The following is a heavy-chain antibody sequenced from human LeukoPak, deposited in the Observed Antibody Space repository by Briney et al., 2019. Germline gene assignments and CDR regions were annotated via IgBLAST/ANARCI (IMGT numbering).Heavy chain of an antibody. V-gene: IGHV4-61*05. J-gene: IGHJ2*01. CDR3: ARVNVATVTL. D-gene: IGHD4-17*01. Sequence: SETLSLTCTVSGGSISSSSYYWGWIRQPPGKGLEWIGYIYYSGSTTYNPSLKSRVTISIDMSKNQFSLKLSSVSAADTAVYYCARVNVATVTLWGRGTLVTVSS. CDR2: IYYSGST. CDR1: GGSISSSSYY.